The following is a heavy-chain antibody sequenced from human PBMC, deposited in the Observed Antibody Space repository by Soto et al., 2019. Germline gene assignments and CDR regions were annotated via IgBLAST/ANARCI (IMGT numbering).Heavy chain of an antibody. J-gene: IGHJ6*02. CDR2: MSGYGRT. CDR3: AKDQEGDIVLMVYAYYYYGMDV. D-gene: IGHD2-8*01. CDR1: GFTFSDSV. Sequence: PEGSLRLSCVGSGFTFSDSVMSWVRQAPGKGLEWLSVMSGYGRTRYALFVTGRFTISRDNSKNTLYLQMRSLRAEDAAVYYCAKDQEGDIVLMVYAYYYYGMDVWGQGTTVTVSS. V-gene: IGHV3-23*01.